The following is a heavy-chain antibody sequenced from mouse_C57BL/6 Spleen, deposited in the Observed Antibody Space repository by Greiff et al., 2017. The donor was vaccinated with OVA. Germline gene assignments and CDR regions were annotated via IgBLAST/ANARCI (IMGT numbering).Heavy chain of an antibody. Sequence: QVQLKQSGAELARPGASVKLSCKASGYTFTSYGISWVKQRTGQGLEWIGEIYPRSGNTYYNEKFKGKATLTADKSSSTAYMELRSLTSEDSAVYFCARAAYYSNPWYFDVWGTGTTVTVSS. D-gene: IGHD2-5*01. CDR2: IYPRSGNT. CDR3: ARAAYYSNPWYFDV. CDR1: GYTFTSYG. J-gene: IGHJ1*03. V-gene: IGHV1-81*01.